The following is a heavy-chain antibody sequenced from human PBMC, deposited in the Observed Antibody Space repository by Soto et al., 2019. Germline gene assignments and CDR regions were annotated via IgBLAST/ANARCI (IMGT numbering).Heavy chain of an antibody. V-gene: IGHV5-51*03. CDR1: GYTFTSYW. CDR3: AKSVSGSYHTRPTSH. Sequence: EVQLVQSGAEVKKPGESLKISCKGSGYTFTSYWIAWVRQMPGKGLEWMGSIYPADSDSRYSPSFQGHVTISADKSISTAYLQWSSLRASDTAMYYCAKSVSGSYHTRPTSHWGQGTLVTVSS. J-gene: IGHJ4*02. CDR2: IYPADSDS. D-gene: IGHD3-10*01.